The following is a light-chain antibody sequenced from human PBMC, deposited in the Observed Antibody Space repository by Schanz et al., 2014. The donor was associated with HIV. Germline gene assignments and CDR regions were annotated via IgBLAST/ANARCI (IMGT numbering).Light chain of an antibody. CDR1: QGIGNE. V-gene: IGKV1-17*02. CDR3: LQQNTYPLT. J-gene: IGKJ5*01. CDR2: AAS. Sequence: DIQMTQSPSSLSASVGDTVTITCRASQGIGNELGWYQQKPGKAPKRLIYAASFLQSEVPSRFIGSGSGTEFTLTITNLQPEDFATYYCLQQNTYPLTFGQGTRLDIK.